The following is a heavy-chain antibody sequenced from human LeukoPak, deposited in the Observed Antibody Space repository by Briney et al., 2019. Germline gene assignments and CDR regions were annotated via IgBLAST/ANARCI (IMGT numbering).Heavy chain of an antibody. Sequence: SETLSLTCTVSGGSISSYYWSWIRQPPGKGLEWIGYIYYSGSTNYNPSLKSRVTISVDTSKNQFSLKLSSVTAADTVVYYCARNGFGLVAAAGIDYWGQGTLVTVPS. CDR1: GGSISSYY. D-gene: IGHD6-13*01. V-gene: IGHV4-59*08. J-gene: IGHJ4*02. CDR3: ARNGFGLVAAAGIDY. CDR2: IYYSGST.